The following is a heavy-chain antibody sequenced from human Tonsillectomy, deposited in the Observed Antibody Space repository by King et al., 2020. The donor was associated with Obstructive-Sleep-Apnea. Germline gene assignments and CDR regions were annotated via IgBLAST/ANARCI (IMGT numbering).Heavy chain of an antibody. J-gene: IGHJ4*02. CDR1: GGTLSSYA. CDR3: ARGQHDYGGNRVFDY. D-gene: IGHD4-23*01. V-gene: IGHV1-69*10. Sequence: QLVQSGAEVKKPGSSVKVSCKASGGTLSSYAISWVRQAPGQGLEWMGGIIPILGIANYAQKFQGRVTITADKSTSTAYMELSSLRSEDTAVYYCARGQHDYGGNRVFDYWGQGTLVTVSS. CDR2: IIPILGIA.